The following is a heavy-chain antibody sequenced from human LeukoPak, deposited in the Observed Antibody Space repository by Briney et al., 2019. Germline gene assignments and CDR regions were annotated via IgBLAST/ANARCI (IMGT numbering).Heavy chain of an antibody. CDR2: IIPILGIA. V-gene: IGHV1-69*04. J-gene: IGHJ4*02. D-gene: IGHD6-19*01. Sequence: SVKVSCKASGGTFSSYAISWVRQAPGQGLEWMGRIIPILGIANYAQKFQGRVTITADKSTSTAYMELSSLRSEDTAVYYCARGSSGWPFDYWGQGTLVTVSS. CDR3: ARGSSGWPFDY. CDR1: GGTFSSYA.